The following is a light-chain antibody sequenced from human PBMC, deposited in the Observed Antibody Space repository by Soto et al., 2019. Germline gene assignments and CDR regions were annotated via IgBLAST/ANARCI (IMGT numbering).Light chain of an antibody. CDR2: GVS. CDR3: QQYKIWPRNT. Sequence: LVMMQSPATLSVSPGERGSLSCRASQSGSSYLAWYQQKPGQAPRLLIYGVSTRASGIPARFSGSGSGTEFTLTISSLQSEDFAVYYCQQYKIWPRNTFGGGTKVDIK. V-gene: IGKV3D-15*01. J-gene: IGKJ4*01. CDR1: QSGSSY.